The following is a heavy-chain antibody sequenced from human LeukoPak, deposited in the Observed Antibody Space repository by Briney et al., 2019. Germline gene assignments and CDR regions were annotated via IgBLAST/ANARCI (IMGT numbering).Heavy chain of an antibody. J-gene: IGHJ4*02. CDR3: ARGPFYSSGWTLDY. V-gene: IGHV4-59*01. CDR2: IYYSGST. D-gene: IGHD6-19*01. CDR1: GGSISSYY. Sequence: SETLSLTYTVSGGSISSYYWSWIRQPPGKGLEWIGYIYYSGSTNYNPSLKSRVTISVDTSKNQFSLKLSSVTAADTAVYYCARGPFYSSGWTLDYWGQGTLVTVSS.